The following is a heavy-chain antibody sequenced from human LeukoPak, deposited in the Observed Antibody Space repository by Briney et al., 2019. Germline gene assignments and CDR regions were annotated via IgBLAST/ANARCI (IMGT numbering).Heavy chain of an antibody. J-gene: IGHJ4*02. CDR1: GGSISSYY. V-gene: IGHV4-34*01. D-gene: IGHD3-22*01. CDR2: INHSGST. Sequence: SETLSLTCTVSGGSISSYYWSWIRQPPGKGLEWIGEINHSGSTNYNPSLKSRVTISVDTSKNQFSLKLSSVTAADTAVYYCARQQYYYDSSGYYYYFDYWGQGTLVTVSS. CDR3: ARQQYYYDSSGYYYYFDY.